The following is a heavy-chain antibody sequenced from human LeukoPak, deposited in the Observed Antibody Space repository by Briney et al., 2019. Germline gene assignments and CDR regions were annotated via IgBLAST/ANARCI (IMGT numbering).Heavy chain of an antibody. J-gene: IGHJ4*02. Sequence: GGSLRLSCAASGFTFDDYAMHWVRQAPGKGLEWVSGISWNSGSIGYADSVKGRFTISRDNAKNSLYLQMNSLRAEDMALYYSAKGRSGTTSDYFDYWGQGTLVTVSS. CDR2: ISWNSGSI. D-gene: IGHD1-7*01. CDR3: AKGRSGTTSDYFDY. V-gene: IGHV3-9*03. CDR1: GFTFDDYA.